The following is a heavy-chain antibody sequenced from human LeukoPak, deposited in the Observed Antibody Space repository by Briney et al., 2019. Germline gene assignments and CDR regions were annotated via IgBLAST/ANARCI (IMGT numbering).Heavy chain of an antibody. D-gene: IGHD7-27*01. CDR2: MNPNSGNT. Sequence: ASVTVSCKASGYTFTSYDINWVRQATGQGLEWMGWMNPNSGNTGYTQKFQGRVTMTRNTSISTAYIELSSLRSEDTAVYYCATGDLYYYGMDVWGQGTTVTVSS. V-gene: IGHV1-8*01. J-gene: IGHJ6*02. CDR1: GYTFTSYD. CDR3: ATGDLYYYGMDV.